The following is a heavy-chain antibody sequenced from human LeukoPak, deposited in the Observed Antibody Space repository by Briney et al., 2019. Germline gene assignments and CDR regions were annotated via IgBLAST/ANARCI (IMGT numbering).Heavy chain of an antibody. CDR2: IIPILGIA. CDR3: ARSYYYDTMDV. J-gene: IGHJ6*02. Sequence: AASVKVSCKASGGTLSSYAISWVRQAPGQGLEWMGRIIPILGIASYAQKFQGRVTITADKSTSTDYMELSSLRSEDTAVYYCARSYYYDTMDVWGQGTTVTVSS. CDR1: GGTLSSYA. D-gene: IGHD3-22*01. V-gene: IGHV1-69*04.